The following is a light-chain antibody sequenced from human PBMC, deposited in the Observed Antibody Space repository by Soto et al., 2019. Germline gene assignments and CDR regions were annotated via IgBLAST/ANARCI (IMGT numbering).Light chain of an antibody. CDR1: SSDVGGYDY. CDR3: SSYTSSSTYV. CDR2: EVS. J-gene: IGLJ1*01. Sequence: QSALTQPPSASGSPGQSVTISCTGTSSDVGGYDYVSWHQQHPGKAPQLMIYEVSNRPSGVSNRFSGSKSGNTASLTISGLQAEDEADYYCSSYTSSSTYVFGTGTKVTVL. V-gene: IGLV2-14*01.